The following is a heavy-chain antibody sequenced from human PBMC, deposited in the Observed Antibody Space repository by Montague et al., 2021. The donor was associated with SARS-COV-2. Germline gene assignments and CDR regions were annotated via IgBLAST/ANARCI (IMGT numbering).Heavy chain of an antibody. CDR2: IDWDDDK. Sequence: PALVKPTQTLTLTCTFSGFSLSTSGMCVGWIRQPPGKALEWLALIDWDDDKYYSTSLKTRLTISKDTSKNQVVLTMTNMDPVDTATYYCARLWGATRGDAFDLWGQGTLVTVSS. CDR3: ARLWGATRGDAFDL. D-gene: IGHD1-26*01. CDR1: GFSLSTSGMC. J-gene: IGHJ3*01. V-gene: IGHV2-70*01.